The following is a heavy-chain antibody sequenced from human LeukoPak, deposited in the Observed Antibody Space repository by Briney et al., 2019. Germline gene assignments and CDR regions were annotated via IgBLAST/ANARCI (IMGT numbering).Heavy chain of an antibody. Sequence: ASVKVSCKASGYTFTNYDINWVRQAAGQGLEWMGWMNPNSGNTGYAQKFQGRVTMTRDMSTRTLYMELSSLRSEDTAFYYCARVGDYSPRGWFDPWGQGTLVTVSS. D-gene: IGHD4-11*01. CDR1: GYTFTNYD. CDR3: ARVGDYSPRGWFDP. J-gene: IGHJ5*02. CDR2: MNPNSGNT. V-gene: IGHV1-8*01.